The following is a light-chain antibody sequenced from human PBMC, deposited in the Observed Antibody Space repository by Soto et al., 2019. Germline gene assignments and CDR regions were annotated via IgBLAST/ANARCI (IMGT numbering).Light chain of an antibody. J-gene: IGKJ1*01. CDR3: QQYNSYST. CDR2: DAS. V-gene: IGKV1-5*01. CDR1: QSISSW. Sequence: DLQMTQSPSTLSASVGDRVTITCRASQSISSWLAWYQQKPGKAPKLLIYDASSLESGVPSRFSGSGSGTEFTLTISSLQPDDFATYYCQQYNSYSTFGQGTKVDIK.